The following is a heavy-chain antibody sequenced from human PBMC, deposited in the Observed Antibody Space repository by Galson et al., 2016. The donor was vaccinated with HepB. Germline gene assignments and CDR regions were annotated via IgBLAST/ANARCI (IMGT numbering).Heavy chain of an antibody. CDR3: ARYYGCNPPGEYGMDV. J-gene: IGHJ6*02. CDR2: IGIAGDT. CDR1: GFTFSSYD. D-gene: IGHD4-23*01. V-gene: IGHV3-13*01. Sequence: SLRLSCAASGFTFSSYDMHWVRQATGKGLEWVSGIGIAGDTYYPDSVKGRFTISRDNAKNSLYLQMNSLRAGDTAVYYCARYYGCNPPGEYGMDVWGQGTTVTCSS.